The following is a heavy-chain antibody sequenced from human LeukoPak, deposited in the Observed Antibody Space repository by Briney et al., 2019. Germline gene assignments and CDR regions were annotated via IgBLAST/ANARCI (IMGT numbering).Heavy chain of an antibody. D-gene: IGHD5-24*01. J-gene: IGHJ4*02. CDR2: MKHDGIEK. CDR1: GFTFGSYW. V-gene: IGHV3-7*05. Sequence: QPGGSLRLSCAASGFTFGSYWMTWVRQAPGKGLEGVANMKHDGIEKYYVDSVKGRFTISRDNAKNSLYLQMISLRAEDTAVYYCAREGREGYNYPALDFWGQGILVTVSS. CDR3: AREGREGYNYPALDF.